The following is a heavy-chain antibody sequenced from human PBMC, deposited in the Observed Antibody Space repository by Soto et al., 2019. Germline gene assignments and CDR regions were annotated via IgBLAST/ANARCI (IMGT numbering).Heavy chain of an antibody. V-gene: IGHV3-7*01. CDR2: IKQDGSEK. D-gene: IGHD3-16*02. CDR3: ARYHLGELSLWNYYFDY. J-gene: IGHJ4*02. CDR1: GFTFSSYW. Sequence: GGSLRLSCAASGFTFSSYWMSWVRQAPGKGLEWVANIKQDGSEKYYLDSVKGRFTISRDNAKNSLYLQMNSLRAEDTAVYYCARYHLGELSLWNYYFDYWGQGTLVTVSS.